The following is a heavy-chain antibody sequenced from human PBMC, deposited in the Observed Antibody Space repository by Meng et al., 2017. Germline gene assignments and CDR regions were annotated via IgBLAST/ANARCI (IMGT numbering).Heavy chain of an antibody. CDR2: INAGNGNT. J-gene: IGHJ4*02. V-gene: IGHV1-3*01. CDR3: ARSHVLLWFGEDLNY. D-gene: IGHD3-10*01. Sequence: QVQLVQSGAEVKKPGASVKVSCKASGYTFTSYVMHWVRQAPGQRLEWMGWINAGNGNTKYSQKFQGRVTITRDTSASTAYMELSSLRSEGTAVYYCARSHVLLWFGEDLNYWGQGTLVTVSS. CDR1: GYTFTSYV.